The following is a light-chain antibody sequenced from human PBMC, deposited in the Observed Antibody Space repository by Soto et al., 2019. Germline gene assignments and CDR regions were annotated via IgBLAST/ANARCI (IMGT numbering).Light chain of an antibody. CDR3: LLHNSYPWT. CDR2: GAS. V-gene: IGKV1-17*01. J-gene: IGKJ1*01. Sequence: DIQMTQSPSSLSASVGDRVTITCRASQGIRKDLGWYQQKPGKPPKGLIFGASSLQSGVPSRFSGSGSGTEFTLTISGLEPEDSATYYCLLHNSYPWTFGQGTKVEIK. CDR1: QGIRKD.